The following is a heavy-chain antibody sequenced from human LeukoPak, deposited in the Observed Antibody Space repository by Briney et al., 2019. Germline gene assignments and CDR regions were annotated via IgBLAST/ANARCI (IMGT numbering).Heavy chain of an antibody. CDR1: GFSFSGYA. D-gene: IGHD3-22*01. Sequence: PGRSLRLSCVASGFSFSGYAIHWVRQAPGKGLEWVALISYNGGRKDYADSVKDRFTIDRDNSKNTVYLQMNSLRPDDTAIYFCARQEARNYYYEGLDYWGQGNLVTVSS. V-gene: IGHV3-30*04. CDR3: ARQEARNYYYEGLDY. CDR2: ISYNGGRK. J-gene: IGHJ4*02.